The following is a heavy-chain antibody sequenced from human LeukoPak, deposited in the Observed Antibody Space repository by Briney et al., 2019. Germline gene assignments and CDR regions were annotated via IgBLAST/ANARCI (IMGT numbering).Heavy chain of an antibody. Sequence: GGSLRLSCEASGFTFGTYAMTWVRQGPGKGLEWVSVISGDGDLTYYTNSVKGRFTISRDNSKNTLYLQMNSLRADDTALYYCAKATARGGTSNYYYYGMDVWGHGTTVTVSS. V-gene: IGHV3-23*01. CDR2: ISGDGDLT. CDR1: GFTFGTYA. J-gene: IGHJ6*02. CDR3: AKATARGGTSNYYYYGMDV. D-gene: IGHD5-18*01.